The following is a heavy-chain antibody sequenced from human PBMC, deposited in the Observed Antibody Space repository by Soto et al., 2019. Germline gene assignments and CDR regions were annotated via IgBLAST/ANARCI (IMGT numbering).Heavy chain of an antibody. D-gene: IGHD2-2*01. CDR3: ARFCISTSCYASFDY. V-gene: IGHV3-74*01. J-gene: IGHJ4*02. CDR1: GFTFSSYW. Sequence: GGSLRLSCAASGFTFSSYWMHWVRQAPGKGLVWVSRINSVGTSTSYADSVKGRFTISRDNSKNTLYLQMNSLRAEDTAVYYCARFCISTSCYASFDYWGQGTLVTVSS. CDR2: INSVGTST.